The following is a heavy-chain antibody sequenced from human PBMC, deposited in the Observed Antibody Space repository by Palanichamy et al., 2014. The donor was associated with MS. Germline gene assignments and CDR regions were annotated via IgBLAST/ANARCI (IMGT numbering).Heavy chain of an antibody. CDR2: ITGSGGT. D-gene: IGHD6-19*01. CDR1: GFTFSRYV. CDR3: ARATGYGTGWYGRNDY. J-gene: IGHJ4*02. V-gene: IGHV3-23*01. Sequence: EVQLLESGGGLVQPGGSLRLSCAASGFTFSRYVMGWVRQAPGKGLEYVSVITGSGGTHYVDSVKGRFTISRDNSKSTLYLQMNSLSAEDTALYYCARATGYGTGWYGRNDYWGQGTLVTVSS.